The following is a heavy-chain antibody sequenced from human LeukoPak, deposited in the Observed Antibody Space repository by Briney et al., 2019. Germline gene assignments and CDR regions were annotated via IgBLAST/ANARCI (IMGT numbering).Heavy chain of an antibody. Sequence: GGSLRLSCAASGFTFSSYEMNWVRQAPGKGLEWVSYISSSGDAIYYADSVKGRFTISRDNAKNSLYLQMNSLRAEDTAVYYCARDPRGPTGYDSSGRDSLDYWGQGTLVTVSS. V-gene: IGHV3-48*03. J-gene: IGHJ4*02. CDR3: ARDPRGPTGYDSSGRDSLDY. CDR1: GFTFSSYE. D-gene: IGHD3-22*01. CDR2: ISSSGDAI.